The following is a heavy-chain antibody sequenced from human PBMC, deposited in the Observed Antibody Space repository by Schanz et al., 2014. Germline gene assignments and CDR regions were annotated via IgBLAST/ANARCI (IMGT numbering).Heavy chain of an antibody. J-gene: IGHJ4*02. CDR3: ARGTPFLCDY. CDR1: GFTFSSYT. D-gene: IGHD3-16*01. CDR2: ISSTSTYL. V-gene: IGHV3-21*02. Sequence: EEQVVESGGGLVQPGGSLRLSCAASGFTFSSYTMKWVRQAPGKGLEWVSSISSTSTYLYYADSVKGRFTISRDSARNSLYLQMSSLRAEDTAVYYCARGTPFLCDYWGQGTLVTVSS.